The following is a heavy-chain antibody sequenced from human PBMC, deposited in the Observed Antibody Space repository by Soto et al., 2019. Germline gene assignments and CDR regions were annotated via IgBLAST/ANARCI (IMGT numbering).Heavy chain of an antibody. CDR1: GGSINSVDYS. D-gene: IGHD6-13*01. Sequence: SETLSLTCAVSGGSINSVDYSWGWIRPRQGKDLEWIGYIYHSGSTYYNPYRKSRVKVSLDRSKNQFSLKLDSVTAAATAVYYCARDRRVTNSWSPGDSYHYGLDGWGQGTTVTGSS. CDR3: ARDRRVTNSWSPGDSYHYGLDG. V-gene: IGHV4-30-2*05. J-gene: IGHJ6*02. CDR2: IYHSGST.